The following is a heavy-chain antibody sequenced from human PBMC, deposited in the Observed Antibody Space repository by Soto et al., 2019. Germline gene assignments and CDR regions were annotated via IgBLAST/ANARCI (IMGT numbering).Heavy chain of an antibody. Sequence: GGSLRLSCAASGFTVSSNYMSWVRQAPGKGLEWVSVIYSGGSTYYADSVKGRFTISRDNSKNTLYLQMNSLRAEDTAVYYCASLPYYYGSGRQGAFDIWGQGTMVTVSS. V-gene: IGHV3-66*01. CDR1: GFTVSSNY. CDR2: IYSGGST. J-gene: IGHJ3*02. CDR3: ASLPYYYGSGRQGAFDI. D-gene: IGHD3-10*01.